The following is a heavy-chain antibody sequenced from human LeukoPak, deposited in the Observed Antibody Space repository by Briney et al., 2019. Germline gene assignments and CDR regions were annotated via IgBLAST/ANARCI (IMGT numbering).Heavy chain of an antibody. D-gene: IGHD3-3*01. CDR3: AKTSTITHFPCENWFDS. Sequence: GGSQTLYCATSGFSFSSYAMSWVRQVPGKGLEWVSAIAGSSVAAGRSSTYYADSVTGRFTISRDNSKNTLYLQMNSLRADDTAVYYCAKTSTITHFPCENWFDSWGQGTLVTVSS. CDR2: IAGSSVAAGRSST. J-gene: IGHJ5*01. CDR1: GFSFSSYA. V-gene: IGHV3-23*01.